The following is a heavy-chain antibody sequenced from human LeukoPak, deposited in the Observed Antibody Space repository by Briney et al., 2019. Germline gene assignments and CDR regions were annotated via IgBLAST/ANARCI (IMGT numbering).Heavy chain of an antibody. CDR1: GFTFSSYA. CDR2: ISGSGGST. D-gene: IGHD7-27*01. J-gene: IGHJ4*02. V-gene: IGHV3-23*01. CDR3: AKDPWGSRGYFDY. Sequence: GGSLRLSCAASGFTFSSYAMSWVRQAPGKGLEWVAAISGSGGSTYYADSVKGRFTISRDNSKNTLYLQMNSLRAEDTAVYYCAKDPWGSRGYFDYWGQGTLVTVSS.